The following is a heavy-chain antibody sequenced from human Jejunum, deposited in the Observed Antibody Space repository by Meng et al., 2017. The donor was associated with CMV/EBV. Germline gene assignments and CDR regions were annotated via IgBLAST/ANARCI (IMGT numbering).Heavy chain of an antibody. CDR2: LKSRNDGGTA. D-gene: IGHD7-27*01. Sequence: SGFPFNSAWMTWVRQAPGKGLEWVARLKSRNDGGTADYAAPVKGRFSISRDDSKSSVYLQMNNLKSDDTAMYYCTANWGSSPFDFWGQGTMVTVSS. CDR3: TANWGSSPFDF. V-gene: IGHV3-15*05. CDR1: GFPFNSAW. J-gene: IGHJ4*02.